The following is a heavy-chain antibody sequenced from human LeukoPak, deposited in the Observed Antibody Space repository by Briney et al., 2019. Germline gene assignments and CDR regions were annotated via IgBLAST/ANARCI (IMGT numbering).Heavy chain of an antibody. CDR3: ARDQTDYSNYGPHRYGMDV. CDR1: GYTFTGYY. CDR2: INPNSGGT. Sequence: ASVKVSCKASGYTFTGYYMHWVRQAPGQGLEWMGRINPNSGGTNYAQKLQGRVTMTRDTSISTAYMELSRLRSDDTAVYYCARDQTDYSNYGPHRYGMDVWGQGTTVTVSS. J-gene: IGHJ6*02. V-gene: IGHV1-2*06. D-gene: IGHD4-11*01.